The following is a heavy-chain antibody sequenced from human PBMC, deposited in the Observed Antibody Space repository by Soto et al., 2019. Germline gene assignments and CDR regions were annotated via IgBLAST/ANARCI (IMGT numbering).Heavy chain of an antibody. CDR1: GGTFSSHS. CDR3: TRAVVLTFTRYYDMDV. CDR2: LIPMFGTT. D-gene: IGHD3-22*01. Sequence: GASVKVSCKASGGTFSSHSINWVRQAPGQGLEWMGRLIPMFGTTDYAQRFQGRVTFTADESTSTASMEVTNLTSEDTAVYYCTRAVVLTFTRYYDMDVWGQGTTVTVSS. J-gene: IGHJ6*02. V-gene: IGHV1-69*13.